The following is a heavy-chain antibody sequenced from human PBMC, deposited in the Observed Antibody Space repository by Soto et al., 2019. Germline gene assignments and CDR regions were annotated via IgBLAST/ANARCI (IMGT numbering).Heavy chain of an antibody. J-gene: IGHJ4*02. CDR1: GGSISSGGYY. CDR2: IYYSGST. Sequence: SETLSLTCTVSGGSISSGGYYWSWIRQHPGKGLEWIGYIYYSGSTYYNPSLKSRVTISVDTSKNQFSLKLSSVTAADTAVYYCARGFVRDGYKAFDYWGQGTLVTVSS. CDR3: ARGFVRDGYKAFDY. D-gene: IGHD5-12*01. V-gene: IGHV4-31*03.